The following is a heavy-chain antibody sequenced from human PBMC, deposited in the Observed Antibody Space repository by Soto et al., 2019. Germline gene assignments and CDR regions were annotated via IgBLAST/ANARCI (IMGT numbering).Heavy chain of an antibody. CDR1: GYTFTSYG. J-gene: IGHJ4*02. V-gene: IGHV1-18*01. Sequence: ASVKVSCKASGYTFTSYGISWVRQAPGQGLEWMGWISAYNGNTNYAQKLQGRVTMTTDTSTSTAYMELRSLRSDDTAVYYCARSVTIFDGLRYFDYWGQGTLVTVSS. CDR2: ISAYNGNT. D-gene: IGHD3-3*01. CDR3: ARSVTIFDGLRYFDY.